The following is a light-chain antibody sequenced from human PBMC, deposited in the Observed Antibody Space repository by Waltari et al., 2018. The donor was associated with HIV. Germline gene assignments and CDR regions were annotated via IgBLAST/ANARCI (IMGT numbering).Light chain of an antibody. V-gene: IGKV3-11*01. J-gene: IGKJ4*01. CDR1: HLVASY. CDR2: EAS. CDR3: QQRSTWPLT. Sequence: EIVLTQSPATLSLSPGEPATLACRASHLVASYLAWDQQKPGQAPRLLLYEASSRDTGIPARFSGSGSGTDFTLTITSLEVEDFALYYCQQRSTWPLTFGGGTKVEIK.